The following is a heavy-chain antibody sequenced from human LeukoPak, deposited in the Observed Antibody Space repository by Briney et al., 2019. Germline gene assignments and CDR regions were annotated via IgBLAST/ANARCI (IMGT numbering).Heavy chain of an antibody. J-gene: IGHJ4*02. Sequence: SETLSLTCSVSGGSISSRTYYWGWIRQPPGKGLEWIGSIYYSGNTYYSPSLKSRITVSIDTSKNQFSLNLTSVIAADTAVYYCASLTTATPDFWGQGTLVTVSS. CDR1: GGSISSRTYY. V-gene: IGHV4-39*01. CDR3: ASLTTATPDF. CDR2: IYYSGNT. D-gene: IGHD4-17*01.